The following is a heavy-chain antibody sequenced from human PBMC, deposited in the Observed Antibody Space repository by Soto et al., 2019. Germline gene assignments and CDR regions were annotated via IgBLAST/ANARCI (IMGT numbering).Heavy chain of an antibody. V-gene: IGHV3-72*01. CDR3: AREVVRAAGTPPGYYGMDV. CDR1: GFTFSDHY. CDR2: TRNKANSYTT. D-gene: IGHD6-13*01. J-gene: IGHJ6*02. Sequence: GGSLRLSCAASGFTFSDHYMDWVRQAPGKGLEWVGRTRNKANSYTTEYAASVKGRFTISRDDSKNSLYLQMNSLKTEDTAVYYCAREVVRAAGTPPGYYGMDVWGQGTTVTVSS.